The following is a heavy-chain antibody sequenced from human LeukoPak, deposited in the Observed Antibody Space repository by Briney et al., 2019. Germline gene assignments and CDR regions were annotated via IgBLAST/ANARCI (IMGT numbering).Heavy chain of an antibody. Sequence: GGSLRLSCAAPGFTFSSYAMHWVRQAPGKGLEWVAVISYDGSNKYYADSVKGRFTISRDNAKNSLYLQMNSLRAEDTAVYYCASFSSTGYSSSGVVVDWGQGTLVTVSS. V-gene: IGHV3-30-3*01. CDR2: ISYDGSNK. CDR3: ASFSSTGYSSSGVVVD. D-gene: IGHD6-13*01. J-gene: IGHJ4*02. CDR1: GFTFSSYA.